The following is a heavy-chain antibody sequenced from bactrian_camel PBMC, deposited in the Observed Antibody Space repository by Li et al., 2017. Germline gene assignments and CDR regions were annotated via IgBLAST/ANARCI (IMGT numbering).Heavy chain of an antibody. CDR3: CGNCGLCRDANWPPY. V-gene: IGHV3S40*01. D-gene: IGHD7*01. J-gene: IGHJ4*01. Sequence: VQLVESGGGSVQTGESLRLSCSAPGYTSSSYCMGWFRQAPGKEREGVAAITTAGGVTYYADSVKDRFTISRDNAKNTVYLQMNSLKPEDTAMYYCCGNCGLCRDANWPPYWGRGTQVTVS. CDR1: GYTSSSYC. CDR2: ITTAGGVT.